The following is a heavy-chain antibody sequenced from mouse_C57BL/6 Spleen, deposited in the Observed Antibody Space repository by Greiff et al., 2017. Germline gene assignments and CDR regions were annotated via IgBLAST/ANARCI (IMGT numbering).Heavy chain of an antibody. CDR2: INYDGSST. J-gene: IGHJ2*01. CDR1: GFTFSDYY. D-gene: IGHD2-4*01. CDR3: AREYDYDAYFDY. V-gene: IGHV5-16*01. Sequence: VQLKESEGGLVQPGSSMKLSCTASGFTFSDYYMAWVRQVPEKGLEWVANINYDGSSTYYLDSLKSRFIISRDNAKNILYLQMSSLKSEDTATYYCAREYDYDAYFDYGGQGTTLTVSS.